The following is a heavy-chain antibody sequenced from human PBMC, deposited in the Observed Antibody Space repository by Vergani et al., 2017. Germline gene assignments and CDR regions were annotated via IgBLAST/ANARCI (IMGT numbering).Heavy chain of an antibody. CDR2: TWYDGNNK. V-gene: IGHV3-33*01. D-gene: IGHD1-14*01. Sequence: QVQLVESGGGVVQPGRSLRLSCAASGFTFNQYGMHWVRQAPGKGLEWVAVTWYDGNNKQYADSVKGRFTSSRDNSKSTMYLQMNSLSDDDTGVYYCARDWRLLYNRFNPWGQGTLVTVSS. CDR3: ARDWRLLYNRFNP. J-gene: IGHJ5*02. CDR1: GFTFNQYG.